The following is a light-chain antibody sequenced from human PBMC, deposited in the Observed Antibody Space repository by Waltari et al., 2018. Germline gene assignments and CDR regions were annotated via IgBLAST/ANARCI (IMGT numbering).Light chain of an antibody. CDR2: EVD. Sequence: QSPLTQPASVSASPGQSITIPCTRPSSDITGYVYASWYQQHPGRAPKLIIYEVDKRPSWISSRFSGSKSGNTASLTISGLQPEDEADYYCCSYTNSGTRVFGTGTKVTVL. J-gene: IGLJ1*01. V-gene: IGLV2-14*03. CDR3: CSYTNSGTRV. CDR1: SSDITGYVY.